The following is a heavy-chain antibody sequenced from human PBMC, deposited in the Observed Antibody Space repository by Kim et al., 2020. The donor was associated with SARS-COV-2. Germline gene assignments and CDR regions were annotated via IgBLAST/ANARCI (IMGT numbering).Heavy chain of an antibody. D-gene: IGHD3-10*01. CDR1: GFTFGDFT. CDR2: IRVNSFGATS. Sequence: GGSLRLSCRASGFTFGDFTMSWFRRAPGRGLDWVGFIRVNSFGATSEYAASVKGRFTISRDDSKSIAYLQMNSLKIEDTAEYYCTREATLVRGVVIRGGAFDIWGQETRVTISP. J-gene: IGHJ3*02. CDR3: TREATLVRGVVIRGGAFDI. V-gene: IGHV3-49*03.